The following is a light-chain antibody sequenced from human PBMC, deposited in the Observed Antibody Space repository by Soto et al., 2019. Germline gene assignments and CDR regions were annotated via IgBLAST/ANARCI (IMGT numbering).Light chain of an antibody. CDR3: AAWDDSLNGYV. J-gene: IGLJ1*01. CDR2: TDK. Sequence: QSALTQPPSASGTPGQRVTVSCSGSSSNIGSNTVNWYQQLPGTAPKLLIYTDKQRPSGVPDRFSGSKSGTSASLANSGPQSEDEADYYCAAWDDSLNGYVFGTGTKVTVL. V-gene: IGLV1-44*01. CDR1: SSNIGSNT.